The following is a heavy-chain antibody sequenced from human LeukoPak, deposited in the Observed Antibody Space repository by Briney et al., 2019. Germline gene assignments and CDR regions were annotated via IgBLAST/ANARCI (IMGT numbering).Heavy chain of an antibody. Sequence: GGSLRLSCAASGFTFSYYGLHWVRQAPGKGLEWVAVISYDGSNKFYGDSVKGRFTISRDSSKNTLYLQMSSLRAEDTAVYYCAKGVARQAQHDYGDYDYWGQGTLVTVSS. D-gene: IGHD4-17*01. J-gene: IGHJ4*02. CDR2: ISYDGSNK. CDR3: AKGVARQAQHDYGDYDY. V-gene: IGHV3-30*18. CDR1: GFTFSYYG.